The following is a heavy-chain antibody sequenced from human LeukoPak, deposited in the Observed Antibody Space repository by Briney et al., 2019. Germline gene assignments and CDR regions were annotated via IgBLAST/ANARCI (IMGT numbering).Heavy chain of an antibody. CDR1: GYTFTSYG. V-gene: IGHV1-18*01. CDR2: ISAYNGNT. D-gene: IGHD3-10*01. J-gene: IGHJ4*02. Sequence: GASVKVSCKASGYTFTSYGISWVRQAPGQGLEWMGWISAYNGNTNYAQKLQGRVTMTTDTSTSTAYMELRSLRSDDTAVYYCARGDRAYGSGSYYYDYWGQGTLVTVSS. CDR3: ARGDRAYGSGSYYYDY.